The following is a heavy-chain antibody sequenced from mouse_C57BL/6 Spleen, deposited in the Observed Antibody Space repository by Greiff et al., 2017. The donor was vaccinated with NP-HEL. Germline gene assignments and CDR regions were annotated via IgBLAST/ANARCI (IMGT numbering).Heavy chain of an antibody. V-gene: IGHV1-26*01. Sequence: VQLQQSGPELVKPGASVKISCKASGYTFTDYYMNWVKQSHGKSLEWIGDINPNNGGTSYNQKFKGKATLTVDKSSSTAYMELRSLTSEDSAVYYCARVGIDEGFAYWGQGTLVTVSA. CDR3: ARVGIDEGFAY. CDR2: INPNNGGT. CDR1: GYTFTDYY. J-gene: IGHJ3*01.